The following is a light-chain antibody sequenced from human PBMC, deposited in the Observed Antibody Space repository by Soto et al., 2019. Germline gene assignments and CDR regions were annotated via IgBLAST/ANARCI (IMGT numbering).Light chain of an antibody. J-gene: IGKJ5*01. CDR1: QTVSSY. Sequence: NVLTQAPGTLSFSPGERATLSRRASQTVSSYLTWYQQKPGQAPRLLIYGASKRATGIPDRFSGSGSGTDFTLTISRLEPEDFALYYCQQYGTSPITFGQGTRLEIK. CDR2: GAS. CDR3: QQYGTSPIT. V-gene: IGKV3-20*01.